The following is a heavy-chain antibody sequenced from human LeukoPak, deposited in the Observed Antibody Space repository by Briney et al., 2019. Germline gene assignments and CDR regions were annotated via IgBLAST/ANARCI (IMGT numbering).Heavy chain of an antibody. CDR2: INHSGST. CDR1: GGSFSGYY. J-gene: IGHJ4*02. CDR3: ARLGSGNPYYFDY. V-gene: IGHV4-34*01. D-gene: IGHD2-15*01. Sequence: SETLSLTCAVYGGSFSGYYWSWIRQPPGKGLEWIGEINHSGSTNYNPSLKSRVTISVDTSKNQFSLKLSSLTAADTAVYYCARLGSGNPYYFDYWGQGTLVTVPS.